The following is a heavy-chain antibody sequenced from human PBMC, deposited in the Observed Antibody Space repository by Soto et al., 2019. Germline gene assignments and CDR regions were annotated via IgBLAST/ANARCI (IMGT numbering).Heavy chain of an antibody. J-gene: IGHJ4*02. CDR2: IYHSGTT. D-gene: IGHD3-22*01. V-gene: IGHV4-4*02. CDR1: GGSISSNNW. CDR3: SSGYLDY. Sequence: PSETLSLTCAVSGGSISSNNWWNWVRQPPGKGLEWIGEIYHSGTTNYNPSLKSRVTISLDKSKNQFSLKLSSVTAADTAVYYCSSGYLDYWGQGTLVTVS.